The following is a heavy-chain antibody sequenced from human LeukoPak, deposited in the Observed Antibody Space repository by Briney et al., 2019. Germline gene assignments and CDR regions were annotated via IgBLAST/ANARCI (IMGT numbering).Heavy chain of an antibody. D-gene: IGHD3-16*01. V-gene: IGHV4-30-4*02. CDR2: INHSGIT. J-gene: IGHJ4*02. Sequence: PSETLSLTCTVSGGSISSGDYFWSWIRQPPGKGLEWLGYINHSGITYSNPSLKSRVTVSIDTSKNQISLKLSSVTAADTAVYFCASLRGGSFDYWGQGTLVTVSS. CDR1: GGSISSGDYF. CDR3: ASLRGGSFDY.